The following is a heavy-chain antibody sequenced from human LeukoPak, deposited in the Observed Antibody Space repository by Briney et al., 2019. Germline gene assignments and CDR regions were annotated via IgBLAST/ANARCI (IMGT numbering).Heavy chain of an antibody. Sequence: PSETLSLTCTASGGSISSYYWSWIRQPPGKGLEWIGYIYYSGSTNYNPSLKSRVTISVDTSKNQFSLKLSSVTAADTAVYYCARGYCSSTSCYRINWFDPWGQGTLVTVSS. CDR1: GGSISSYY. V-gene: IGHV4-59*01. J-gene: IGHJ5*02. D-gene: IGHD2-2*02. CDR3: ARGYCSSTSCYRINWFDP. CDR2: IYYSGST.